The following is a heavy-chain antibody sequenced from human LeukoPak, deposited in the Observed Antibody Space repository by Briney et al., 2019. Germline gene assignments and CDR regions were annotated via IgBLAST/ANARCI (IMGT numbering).Heavy chain of an antibody. CDR3: ARISYYYDSSGSDY. CDR1: GGSFSGYY. CDR2: INHSGST. D-gene: IGHD3-22*01. J-gene: IGHJ4*02. V-gene: IGHV4-34*01. Sequence: RSETLSLTCAVYGGSFSGYYWSWIRQPPGKGLEWIGEINHSGSTNYNPSLKSRVTISVDTSKNQFSLKLSSVTAADTAVYYCARISYYYDSSGSDYWGQGTLVTVSS.